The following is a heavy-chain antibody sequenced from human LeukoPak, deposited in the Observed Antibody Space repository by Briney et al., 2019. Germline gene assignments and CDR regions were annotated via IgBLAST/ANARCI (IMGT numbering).Heavy chain of an antibody. V-gene: IGHV4-4*02. CDR3: ARERRPTYYDFWSGYYI. J-gene: IGHJ4*02. D-gene: IGHD3-3*01. Sequence: PSGTLSLTCAVSGGSISSSNWWSWVRQPPGKGLEWIGEINHSGSTNYNPSLKSRVTISVDTSKNQFSLKLSSVTAADTAVYYCARERRPTYYDFWSGYYIWGQGTLVTVSS. CDR2: INHSGST. CDR1: GGSISSSNW.